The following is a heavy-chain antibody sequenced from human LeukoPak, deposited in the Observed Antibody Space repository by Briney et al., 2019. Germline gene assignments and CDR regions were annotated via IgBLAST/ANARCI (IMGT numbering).Heavy chain of an antibody. CDR1: GFTFSSYG. Sequence: GGSLRLSCAASGFTFSSYGMHWVRQAPGKGLEWVAFIRYDGSNKYYADSVKGRFTISRDNSKNTLYLQMNSLRAEDTAVYYCAKDPRQYTMFGVVINDLDYWGQGTLVTVSS. CDR3: AKDPRQYTMFGVVINDLDY. J-gene: IGHJ4*02. D-gene: IGHD3-3*01. CDR2: IRYDGSNK. V-gene: IGHV3-30*02.